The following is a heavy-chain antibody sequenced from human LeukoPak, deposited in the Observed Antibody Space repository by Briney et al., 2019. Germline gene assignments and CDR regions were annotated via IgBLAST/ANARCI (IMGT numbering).Heavy chain of an antibody. V-gene: IGHV4-34*01. Sequence: SETLSLTCAVYGGSFSGYYWSWIRQPPGKGLEWIGEINHSGSTNYNPSLKSRVTISVDTSKNQFSLKLSSVTAADTAVYYCTRGPGIAAAGLFDYWGQGTLVTLSS. CDR2: INHSGST. CDR1: GGSFSGYY. CDR3: TRGPGIAAAGLFDY. J-gene: IGHJ4*02. D-gene: IGHD6-13*01.